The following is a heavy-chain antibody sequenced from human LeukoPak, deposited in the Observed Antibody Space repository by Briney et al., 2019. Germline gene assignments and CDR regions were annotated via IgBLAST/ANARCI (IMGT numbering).Heavy chain of an antibody. Sequence: PGGSLRLSCAASGFTFSSYGMHWIRQAPGKGLEWVAVISYDGSNKYYADSVKGRFTISRDNSKNTLYLQMNSLRAEDTAVYYCARNSNLIDTYYYGMDVWGQGTTVTVSS. V-gene: IGHV3-30*03. CDR2: ISYDGSNK. CDR3: ARNSNLIDTYYYGMDV. D-gene: IGHD4-11*01. J-gene: IGHJ6*02. CDR1: GFTFSSYG.